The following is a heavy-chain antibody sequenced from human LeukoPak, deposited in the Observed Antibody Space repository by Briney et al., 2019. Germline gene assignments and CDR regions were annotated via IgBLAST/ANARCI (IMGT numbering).Heavy chain of an antibody. CDR3: ARDSRYGYSSGWGGPLFDY. V-gene: IGHV3-7*01. Sequence: GGSLRLSCAASGFTFSDYYMSWIRQAPGKGLEWVANIKQDGSEKYYVDSVKGRFTISRDNAKNSLYLQMNSLRAEDTAVYYCARDSRYGYSSGWGGPLFDYWGQGTLVTVSS. CDR2: IKQDGSEK. CDR1: GFTFSDYY. D-gene: IGHD6-19*01. J-gene: IGHJ4*02.